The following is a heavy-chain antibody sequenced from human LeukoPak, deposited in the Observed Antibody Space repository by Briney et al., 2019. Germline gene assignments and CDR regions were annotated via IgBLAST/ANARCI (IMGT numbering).Heavy chain of an antibody. J-gene: IGHJ4*02. V-gene: IGHV4-59*08. Sequence: SETLSLTCTVPGGSISSYYWSWIRQPPGKGLEWIGYIYYSGSTNYNPSLKSRVTISVDTSKNQFSLKLSSVTAADTAVYYCATMTCSGGSCPIGYWGQGTLVTVSS. D-gene: IGHD2-15*01. CDR1: GGSISSYY. CDR3: ATMTCSGGSCPIGY. CDR2: IYYSGST.